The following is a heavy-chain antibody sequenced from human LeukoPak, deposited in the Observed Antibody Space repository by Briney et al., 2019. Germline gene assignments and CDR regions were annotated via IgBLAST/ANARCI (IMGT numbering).Heavy chain of an antibody. CDR2: IYYSGST. CDR3: ARGPYCSSTSCYRYYYYGMDV. J-gene: IGHJ6*02. V-gene: IGHV4-59*12. CDR1: GGSISSYF. D-gene: IGHD2-2*01. Sequence: SETLSLTCTVSGGSISSYFWSWIRQPPGKGLDWIGYIYYSGSTNYNPSLKSRVTISVDTSKNQFSLKLSSVTAADTAVYYCARGPYCSSTSCYRYYYYGMDVWGQGTTVTVSS.